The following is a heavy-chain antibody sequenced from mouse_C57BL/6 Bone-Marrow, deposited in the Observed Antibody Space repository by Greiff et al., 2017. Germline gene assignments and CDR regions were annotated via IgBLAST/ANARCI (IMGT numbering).Heavy chain of an antibody. CDR3: ARGAYYDFGDAMDY. J-gene: IGHJ4*01. V-gene: IGHV1-26*01. Sequence: EVQLQQSGPELVKPGASVKISCKASGYTFTDYYMNWVKQSHGKSLEWLGDINPNNGGTSYNQKFKGKATLTVDTSSSTAYMELRSLTSEDSAVYYCARGAYYDFGDAMDYWGQGTSVTVSS. CDR2: INPNNGGT. CDR1: GYTFTDYY. D-gene: IGHD2-4*01.